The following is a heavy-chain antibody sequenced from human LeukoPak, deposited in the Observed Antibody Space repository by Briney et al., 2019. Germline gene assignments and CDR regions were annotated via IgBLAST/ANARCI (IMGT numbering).Heavy chain of an antibody. CDR3: ARAGSSWYVWFDP. J-gene: IGHJ5*02. CDR2: IYYSGST. Sequence: KRSETLSLTCTVSGGSISSYYWSWIRQPPGKGLEWIGYIYYSGSTYYNPSLKSRVTISVDTSKNQFSLKLSSVTAADTAVYYCARAGSSWYVWFDPWGQGTLVTVSS. D-gene: IGHD6-13*01. CDR1: GGSISSYY. V-gene: IGHV4-59*01.